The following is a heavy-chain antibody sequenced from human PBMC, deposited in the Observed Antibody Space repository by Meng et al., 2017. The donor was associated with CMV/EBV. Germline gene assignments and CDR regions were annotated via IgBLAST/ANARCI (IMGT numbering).Heavy chain of an antibody. J-gene: IGHJ3*02. D-gene: IGHD3-3*01. CDR3: ARSQEDFCSGSDAFDI. V-gene: IGHV3-72*01. CDR1: GFTFSDHY. Sequence: GESLKISCAASGFTFSDHYMDWVRQAPGKGLEWVGRTRNKANSYTTEYAASVKGRFTISRDDSKISLYLQMNSLKTEDAAVYYCARSQEDFCSGSDAFDIWGQGTMVTVSS. CDR2: TRNKANSYTT.